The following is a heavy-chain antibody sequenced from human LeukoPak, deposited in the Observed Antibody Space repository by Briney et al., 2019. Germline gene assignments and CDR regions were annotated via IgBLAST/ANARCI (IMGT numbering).Heavy chain of an antibody. Sequence: ASXXVSCKASGYTFTGYYMHWVGQAPGQGLEWMGWINPNSGGTNYAQKFQGRVTITRETSITTAYMELSRLRSDDTAVYYCARGPDPNYHFWSGYPDYWGQGTLVTVSS. CDR1: GYTFTGYY. D-gene: IGHD3-3*01. J-gene: IGHJ4*02. CDR3: ARGPDPNYHFWSGYPDY. CDR2: INPNSGGT. V-gene: IGHV1-2*02.